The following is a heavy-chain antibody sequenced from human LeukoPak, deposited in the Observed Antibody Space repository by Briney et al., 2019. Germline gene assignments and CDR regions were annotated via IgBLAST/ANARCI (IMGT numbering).Heavy chain of an antibody. CDR2: IIPIFGTA. D-gene: IGHD3-22*01. Sequence: GASVKVSCKASGGTFSSYAISWVRQAPGQGLEWMGGIIPIFGTANYAQKLQGRVTMTTDTSTRTAYMELRSLRSDDTAVYYCARRAYYDSSGYYYYYYYMDVWGKGTTVTVSS. J-gene: IGHJ6*03. V-gene: IGHV1-69*05. CDR1: GGTFSSYA. CDR3: ARRAYYDSSGYYYYYYYMDV.